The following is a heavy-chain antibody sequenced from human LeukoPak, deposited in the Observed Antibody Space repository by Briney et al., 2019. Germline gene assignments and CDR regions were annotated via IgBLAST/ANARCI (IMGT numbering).Heavy chain of an antibody. J-gene: IGHJ4*02. CDR3: ARDTDISSGLDY. Sequence: SETLSLTCTVSGGSIRSSCYYWGWIRQPPGKGLEWIGSIYDSGSTYYNPSLKSRVTISVDTSKNQFSLKLNSVTAADTAVYYCARDTDISSGLDYWGQGTLVTVSS. D-gene: IGHD3-22*01. CDR2: IYDSGST. V-gene: IGHV4-39*02. CDR1: GGSIRSSCYY.